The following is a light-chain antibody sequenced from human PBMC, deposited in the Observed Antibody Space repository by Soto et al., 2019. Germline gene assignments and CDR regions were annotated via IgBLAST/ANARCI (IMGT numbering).Light chain of an antibody. J-gene: IGLJ2*01. Sequence: QSVLTQPLSASVTPGQRVVISCSGSNXNIGGHTVNWYRQVPGTAPKLLIYGNHKRPSGVSDRFSASKSGTSASLAISGLQSEDEADYYCAAWDEILNCLVVFGGGTKVTVL. CDR2: GNH. CDR3: AAWDEILNCLVV. V-gene: IGLV1-44*01. CDR1: NXNIGGHT.